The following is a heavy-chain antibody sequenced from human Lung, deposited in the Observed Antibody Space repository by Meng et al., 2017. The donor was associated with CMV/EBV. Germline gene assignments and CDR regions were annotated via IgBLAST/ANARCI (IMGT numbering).Heavy chain of an antibody. CDR1: GFTFSSYW. CDR3: VRDGGHWNFEY. Sequence: GESLKISFAASGFTFSSYWMHWVRQTPEKGLVWVSRIKTDGTYSNYPDYVKGRFTISRDNARNTLYLQMNSLRGEDTAVYFCVRDGGHWNFEYWGQGTLVTVSS. J-gene: IGHJ4*02. CDR2: IKTDGTYS. D-gene: IGHD1-1*01. V-gene: IGHV3-74*01.